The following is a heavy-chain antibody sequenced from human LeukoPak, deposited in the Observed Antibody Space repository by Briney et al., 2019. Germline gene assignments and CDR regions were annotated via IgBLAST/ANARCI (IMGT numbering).Heavy chain of an antibody. CDR2: LNHSGST. J-gene: IGHJ6*03. CDR3: ARLGISMVRGVIPAVFYYYYYMDV. CDR1: GGSFSGYY. V-gene: IGHV4-34*01. D-gene: IGHD3-10*01. Sequence: SETLSLTCAVYGGSFSGYYWSWIRQPPGKGLEWIGELNHSGSTNYNPSLKSRVTISVDTSKNQFSLKLSSVTAADTAVYYCARLGISMVRGVIPAVFYYYYYMDVWGKGTTVTVSS.